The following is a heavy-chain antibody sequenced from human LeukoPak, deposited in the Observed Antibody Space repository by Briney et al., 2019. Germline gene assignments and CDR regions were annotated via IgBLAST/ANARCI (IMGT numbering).Heavy chain of an antibody. CDR1: GFTVSSNY. CDR3: ARVGPCVNPDYYYYYMDV. D-gene: IGHD1-14*01. CDR2: IYSGGST. Sequence: GGSLRLSCAASGFTVSSNYMSWVRQAPGKGLEWVSVIYSGGSTYYADPVKGRFTISRDNAKNSLYLQMNSLRAEDTAGYYCARVGPCVNPDYYYYYMDVWGKGTTVTVSS. J-gene: IGHJ6*03. V-gene: IGHV3-66*01.